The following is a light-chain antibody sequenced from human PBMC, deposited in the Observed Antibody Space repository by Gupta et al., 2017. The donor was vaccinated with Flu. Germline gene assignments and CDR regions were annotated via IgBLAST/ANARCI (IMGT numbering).Light chain of an antibody. J-gene: IGLJ3*02. CDR3: TSSKSSSNRWV. CDR1: SSDVSGYNY. CDR2: DVS. V-gene: IGLV2-14*01. Sequence: QSALTQPASVSGSPGQSITISCTGTSSDVSGYNYVSWYQQHPGTAPKLMMYDVSNRPSGVPNRFSGSKSGNTASLTINGLQAEEEADYYCTSSKSSSNRWVFGGGTKLTVL.